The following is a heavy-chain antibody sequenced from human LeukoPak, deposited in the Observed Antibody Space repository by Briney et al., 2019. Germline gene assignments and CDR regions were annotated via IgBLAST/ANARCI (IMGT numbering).Heavy chain of an antibody. J-gene: IGHJ4*02. Sequence: GGSLRLSCAVSGFTFSSYWMTWVRQAPGKGLEWVANINRDGTTKNYVDSVQGRFTISRDNAQSSLYLQMSSLRAEDTAVYFCARDATYSEGATYYDRLDYWGQGAQVTVSS. D-gene: IGHD3-22*01. CDR3: ARDATYSEGATYYDRLDY. CDR1: GFTFSSYW. CDR2: INRDGTTK. V-gene: IGHV3-7*04.